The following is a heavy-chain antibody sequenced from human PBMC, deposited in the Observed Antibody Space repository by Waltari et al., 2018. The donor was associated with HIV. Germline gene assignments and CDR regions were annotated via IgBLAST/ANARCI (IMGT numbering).Heavy chain of an antibody. V-gene: IGHV4-61*02. CDR2: INTRGDT. CDR3: AREDYDQFWGSPLYIFDS. D-gene: IGHD3-16*01. CDR1: GASMQITRNF. J-gene: IGHJ4*02. Sequence: QVQLQESGPGLARSSPTLSLACSVPGASMQITRNFWSGVRQSAGRGLEWIGRINTRGDTKYNPSLKGRVVMSIDAPRKMFFLNLTSISAADTGTYFCAREDYDQFWGSPLYIFDSWGLGTVITVSS.